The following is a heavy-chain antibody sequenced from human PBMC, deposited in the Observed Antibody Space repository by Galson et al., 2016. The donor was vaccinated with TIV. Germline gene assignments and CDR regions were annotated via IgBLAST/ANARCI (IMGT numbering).Heavy chain of an antibody. J-gene: IGHJ4*02. V-gene: IGHV3-48*03. CDR2: MSGSGSVR. CDR1: GFTFSSSE. Sequence: SLRLSCAASGFTFSSSEMIWVRQAPGKGLEWVSYMSGSGSVRYYADSVRGRFTISRDNAQNSLYLQMTSLSVEDTALYYCARLGMVDSTLVIDYWGQGTLVTVSS. CDR3: ARLGMVDSTLVIDY. D-gene: IGHD2-15*01.